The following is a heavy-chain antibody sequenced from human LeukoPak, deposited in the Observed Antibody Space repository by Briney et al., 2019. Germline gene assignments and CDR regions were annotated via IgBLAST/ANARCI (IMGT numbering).Heavy chain of an antibody. CDR1: GGSISSSSYY. J-gene: IGHJ6*02. CDR3: ARRIAAAGTRGYYYYGMDV. D-gene: IGHD6-13*01. Sequence: SETLSLTCTVSGGSISSSSYYWGWIRQPPGKGLEWIGYIYYSGSTNYNPSLKSRVTISVDTSKNQFSLKLSSVTAADTAVYYCARRIAAAGTRGYYYYGMDVWGQGTTVTVSS. V-gene: IGHV4-61*05. CDR2: IYYSGST.